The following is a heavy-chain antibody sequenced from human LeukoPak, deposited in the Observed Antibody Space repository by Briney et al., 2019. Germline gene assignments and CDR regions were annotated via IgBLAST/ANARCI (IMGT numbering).Heavy chain of an antibody. V-gene: IGHV4-59*01. J-gene: IGHJ5*02. CDR2: IYYSGST. CDR3: ARGGDQEREARGFDP. Sequence: SETLSLTCTVSGGSISSYYWSWIRQPPGKGLEWIGYIYYSGSTNYNPSLKSRVTISVDTSKNQFSLKLSSVTAADTAVYYCARGGDQEREARGFDPWGQGTLVTVSS. CDR1: GGSISSYY. D-gene: IGHD3-16*01.